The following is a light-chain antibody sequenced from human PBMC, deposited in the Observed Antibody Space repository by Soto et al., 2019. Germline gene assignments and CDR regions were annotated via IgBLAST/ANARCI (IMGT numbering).Light chain of an antibody. J-gene: IGKJ1*01. V-gene: IGKV1-5*01. CDR1: QSISNW. Sequence: DLQMTQSPSTLPASVGDRATIXCRARQSISNWLAWYQQKTGTAPKGLIYHASNLQSGVPSRFSGSGSGTEFTLTISSLQPDDFATYYCQQYNSYSFGQGTKVDIK. CDR3: QQYNSYS. CDR2: HAS.